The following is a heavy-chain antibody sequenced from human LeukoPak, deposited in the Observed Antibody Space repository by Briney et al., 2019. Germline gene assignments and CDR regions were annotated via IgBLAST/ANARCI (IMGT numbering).Heavy chain of an antibody. CDR1: GFSFSSYA. V-gene: IGHV3-23*01. Sequence: PGGSLRLSCAASGFSFSSYAMSWVRQAPGKGLEWVSAISGSGGSTYYADSVKGRFTISRDNSKNTLYLQMNSLRTEDTAVYYCAKAGVGGIIVGAITAGTDAFDIWGQGTMVTVSS. CDR3: AKAGVGGIIVGAITAGTDAFDI. CDR2: ISGSGGST. D-gene: IGHD1-26*01. J-gene: IGHJ3*02.